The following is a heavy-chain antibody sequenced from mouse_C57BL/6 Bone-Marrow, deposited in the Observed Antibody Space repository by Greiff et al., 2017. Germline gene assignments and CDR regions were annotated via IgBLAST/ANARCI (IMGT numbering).Heavy chain of an antibody. CDR2: FHPYNDDT. D-gene: IGHD1-1*01. V-gene: IGHV1-47*01. CDR3: ARGYGSSYRTFAY. CDR1: GYTFTTYP. J-gene: IGHJ3*01. Sequence: VQLQESGAELVKPGASVKMSCKASGYTFTTYPIEWMKQNHGKSLEWIGNFHPYNDDTTYNEKFKGKATLTVEKSSSTVYLELSRLTSDDSAVYYCARGYGSSYRTFAYWGQGTLVTVSA.